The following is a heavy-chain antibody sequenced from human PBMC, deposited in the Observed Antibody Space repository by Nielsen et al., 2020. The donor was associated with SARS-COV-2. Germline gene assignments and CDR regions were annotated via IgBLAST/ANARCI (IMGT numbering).Heavy chain of an antibody. CDR1: GFTFSSYA. D-gene: IGHD1-26*01. Sequence: GESLKISCAASGFTFSSYAMSWVRQAPGKGLEWVSVIYSGGSSASYADSVKGRFTISRDNSKNTLYLQMNSLRAEDTAVYYCVGIVGALWGQGTLVTVSS. CDR2: IYSGGSSA. J-gene: IGHJ4*02. CDR3: VGIVGAL. V-gene: IGHV3-23*03.